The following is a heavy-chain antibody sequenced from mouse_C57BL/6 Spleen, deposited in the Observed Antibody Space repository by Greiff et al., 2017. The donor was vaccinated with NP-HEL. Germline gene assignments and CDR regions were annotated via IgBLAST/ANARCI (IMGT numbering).Heavy chain of an antibody. J-gene: IGHJ2*01. Sequence: EVQRVESGGDLVKPGGSLKLSCAASGFTFSSYGMSWVRQTPDKRLEWVATISSGGSYTYYPDSVKGRFTISRDNAKNTLYLQMSSLKSEDTAMYYCARQGRNWVYFDYWGQGTTLTVSS. CDR3: ARQGRNWVYFDY. D-gene: IGHD4-1*01. CDR1: GFTFSSYG. V-gene: IGHV5-6*01. CDR2: ISSGGSYT.